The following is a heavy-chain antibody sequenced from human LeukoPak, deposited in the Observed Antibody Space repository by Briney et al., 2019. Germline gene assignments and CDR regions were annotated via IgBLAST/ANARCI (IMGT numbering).Heavy chain of an antibody. CDR2: IYPDDSET. D-gene: IGHD2-21*02. Sequence: KPGESLKISRKGSGYSLTSYWNGGVPQMPGKSLEWVWTIYPDDSETTYCPSSQGRVTILVEKFISTAYLQWSSLKASDTAMYYCANLIGGDFAFDVWGQGTMVTVSS. CDR3: ANLIGGDFAFDV. V-gene: IGHV5-51*03. CDR1: GYSLTSYW. J-gene: IGHJ3*01.